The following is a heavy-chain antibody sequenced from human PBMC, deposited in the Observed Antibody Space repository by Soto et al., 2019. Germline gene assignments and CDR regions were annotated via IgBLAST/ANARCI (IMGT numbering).Heavy chain of an antibody. V-gene: IGHV3-23*01. CDR3: AKDLGQPGGYYYYGMDV. Sequence: EVQLLESGGGLVQPGGSLRLSCAASGFTFSSYAMSWVRQAPGKGLEWVSAISGSGGSTYYADSVKGRFTISRDNSKNTLYLQMNSLRAEDTAVYYCAKDLGQPGGYYYYGMDVWGQGTTVTVSS. D-gene: IGHD3-10*01. CDR2: ISGSGGST. J-gene: IGHJ6*02. CDR1: GFTFSSYA.